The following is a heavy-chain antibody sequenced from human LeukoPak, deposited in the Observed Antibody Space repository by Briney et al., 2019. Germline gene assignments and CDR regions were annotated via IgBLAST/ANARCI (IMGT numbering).Heavy chain of an antibody. CDR2: FDPEDGET. D-gene: IGHD6-19*01. J-gene: IGHJ5*02. CDR3: ATVYSSGWYFWFDP. Sequence: ASVKVSCKVSGYTLTELSMHWVRQARGKGLEWMGGFDPEDGETIYAQKFQGRVTMTEDTSTDTAYMELSSLRSEDTAVYYCATVYSSGWYFWFDPWGQGTLVTVSS. CDR1: GYTLTELS. V-gene: IGHV1-24*01.